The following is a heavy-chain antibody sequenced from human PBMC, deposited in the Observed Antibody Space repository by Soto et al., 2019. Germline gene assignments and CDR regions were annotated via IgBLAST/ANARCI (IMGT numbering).Heavy chain of an antibody. J-gene: IGHJ6*02. CDR1: GYTFTGYY. Sequence: QVQLVQSGAEVKKPGASVKVSCKASGYTFTGYYMHWVRQAPGQGLEWMGWINPNRGGTNYAQKCQGGGTMTRDTSISTADMELSRLRFDDTAVYYCARVGGYPFLTTLQYGMDVWGQGTTVTVSS. V-gene: IGHV1-2*02. D-gene: IGHD2-15*01. CDR3: ARVGGYPFLTTLQYGMDV. CDR2: INPNRGGT.